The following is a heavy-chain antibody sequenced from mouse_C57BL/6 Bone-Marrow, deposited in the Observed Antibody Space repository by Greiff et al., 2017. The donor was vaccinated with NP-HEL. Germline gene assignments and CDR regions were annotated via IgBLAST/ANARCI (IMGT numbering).Heavy chain of an antibody. Sequence: VQLQQPGAELVMPGASVKLSCKASGYTFTSYWMHWVKQRPGQGLEWIGEIDPSDSYTNYNQKFKGKSTLTVDKSSSTAYMQLSSLTSEDSAVYYCARGISPYYAMDYWGQGTSVTVSS. CDR1: GYTFTSYW. CDR2: IDPSDSYT. J-gene: IGHJ4*01. CDR3: ARGISPYYAMDY. V-gene: IGHV1-69*01.